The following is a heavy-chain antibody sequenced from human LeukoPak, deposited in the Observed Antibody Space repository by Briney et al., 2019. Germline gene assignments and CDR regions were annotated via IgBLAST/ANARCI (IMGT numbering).Heavy chain of an antibody. CDR1: GFTFSSYS. V-gene: IGHV3-21*01. D-gene: IGHD6-13*01. CDR3: ARDSAIGSSSWKLDY. Sequence: GSLRLSCAASGFTFSSYSMNWVRQAPGKGLEWVSSISSSSSYIYYADSVKGRFTISRDNSKNTLYLQMNSLRAEDTAVYYCARDSAIGSSSWKLDYWGQGTLVTVSS. CDR2: ISSSSSYI. J-gene: IGHJ4*02.